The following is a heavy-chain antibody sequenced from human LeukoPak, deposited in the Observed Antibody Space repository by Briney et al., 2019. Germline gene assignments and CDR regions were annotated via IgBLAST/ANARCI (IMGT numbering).Heavy chain of an antibody. J-gene: IGHJ6*02. V-gene: IGHV3-23*01. CDR2: ISGSGGST. CDR3: ARDYYDSSGYNRYYGMDV. Sequence: GGSLRLSCAASGFTFSSYAMSWVRQAPGKGLEWVSAISGSGGSTYYADSVKGRFTISRDNSKNTLYLQMNSLRAEDTAVYYCARDYYDSSGYNRYYGMDVWGQGTTVTVSS. CDR1: GFTFSSYA. D-gene: IGHD3-22*01.